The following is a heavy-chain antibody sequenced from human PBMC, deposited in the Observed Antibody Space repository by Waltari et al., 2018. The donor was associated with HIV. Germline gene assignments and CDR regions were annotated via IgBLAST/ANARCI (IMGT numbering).Heavy chain of an antibody. D-gene: IGHD2-2*01. Sequence: EMQLLESGGGLVQPGGSLRLSCAASGFTFSTYAMSWVRQAPGKGLEWVSGISYSGGSTYYADSVKGRFTISRDNSKNTLYLQMNSLRAEDTAVYYCAKITSTSWYYYGMDVWGQGTTVTVSS. V-gene: IGHV3-23*01. CDR3: AKITSTSWYYYGMDV. CDR1: GFTFSTYA. CDR2: ISYSGGST. J-gene: IGHJ6*02.